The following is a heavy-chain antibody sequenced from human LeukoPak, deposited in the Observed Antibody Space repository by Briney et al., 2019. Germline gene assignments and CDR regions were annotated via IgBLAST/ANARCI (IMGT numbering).Heavy chain of an antibody. CDR3: AKDRCCIYYVCQRDFDY. D-gene: IGHD3-10*02. V-gene: IGHV3-23*01. CDR2: ISGSGGRT. CDR1: GFIFSDYA. J-gene: IGHJ4*02. Sequence: GGSLRLSCTASGFIFSDYAMSWVRQAPGKGLEWVGTISGSGGRTYYAHSVKGRFTISRDNSKNTVYLQMNSLRAEDTPVYYWAKDRCCIYYVCQRDFDYWGQGTLVTVSS.